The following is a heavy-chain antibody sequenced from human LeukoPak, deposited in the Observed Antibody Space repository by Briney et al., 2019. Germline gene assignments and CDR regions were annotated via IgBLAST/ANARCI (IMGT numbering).Heavy chain of an antibody. Sequence: PGGSLKLSCAASGFTFSSYAMSWVRQAPGKGLEWVSTISGSGGSTNHADSVKGRFTISRDDSKNTLYLQMNSLRAEDTAVYYCAKARSIAAAGTAFDIWGQGTMVTVSS. D-gene: IGHD6-13*01. V-gene: IGHV3-23*01. CDR1: GFTFSSYA. CDR2: ISGSGGST. J-gene: IGHJ3*02. CDR3: AKARSIAAAGTAFDI.